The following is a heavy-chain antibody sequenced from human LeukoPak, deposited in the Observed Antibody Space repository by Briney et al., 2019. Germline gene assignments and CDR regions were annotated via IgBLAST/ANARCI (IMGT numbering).Heavy chain of an antibody. V-gene: IGHV4-59*08. CDR1: GGSISSHY. CDR3: ARSSRGMSGPYYYYGMDV. Sequence: TASETLSLTCTVSGGSISSHYWSWIRQPPGKGLEWIGYIYYSGSTNYNPSLKSRVTISVDTSKNQFSLKLSSVTAADTAVYYCARSSRGMSGPYYYYGMDVWGQGTTVTVSS. D-gene: IGHD3-10*01. J-gene: IGHJ6*02. CDR2: IYYSGST.